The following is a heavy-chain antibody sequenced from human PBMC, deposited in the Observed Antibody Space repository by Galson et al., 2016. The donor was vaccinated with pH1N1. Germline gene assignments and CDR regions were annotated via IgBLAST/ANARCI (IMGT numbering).Heavy chain of an antibody. Sequence: SVKVSCKASGYTFTFTGYFIHWVRQAPGQGLEFEWMGRFNPYSGDTDFAQNFQGRVTMTRDTSIGTAYMEVSRLTSDDKAIYYCARDVAPPGHYAMDVWGQGTTVTVSS. CDR3: ARDVAPPGHYAMDV. CDR1: GYTFTFTGYF. CDR2: FNPYSGDT. J-gene: IGHJ6*02. V-gene: IGHV1-2*06.